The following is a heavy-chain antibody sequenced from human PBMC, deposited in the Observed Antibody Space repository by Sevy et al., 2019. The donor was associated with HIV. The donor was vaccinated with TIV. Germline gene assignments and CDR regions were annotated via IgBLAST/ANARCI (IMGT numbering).Heavy chain of an antibody. J-gene: IGHJ4*02. D-gene: IGHD2-8*02. CDR2: IYYSGST. CDR1: GVSISSSSYY. Sequence: SETLSLTCTVSGVSISSSSYYWGWIRQPPGKGLEWIGGIYYSGSTYYNPSLKSRVTISVDTSKNQFSLKLSSVTAADTAVYYCASPLLYWLYWGQGTLVTVSS. CDR3: ASPLLYWLY. V-gene: IGHV4-39*01.